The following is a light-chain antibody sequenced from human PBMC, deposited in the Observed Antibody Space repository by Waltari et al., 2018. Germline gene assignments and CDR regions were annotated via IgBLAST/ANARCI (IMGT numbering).Light chain of an antibody. CDR2: AIS. CDR1: QSVTSGY. J-gene: IGKJ2*01. V-gene: IGKV3-20*01. CDR3: QQYGSSPIYT. Sequence: EIVLTQSPGTLSLSPGERATLSCRASQSVTSGYVAWYQQKPGQAPRPLIYAISTRATGISGRFSGSGSGTDFSLTISRLEPEDFAVYYCQQYGSSPIYTFGQGTKLEIK.